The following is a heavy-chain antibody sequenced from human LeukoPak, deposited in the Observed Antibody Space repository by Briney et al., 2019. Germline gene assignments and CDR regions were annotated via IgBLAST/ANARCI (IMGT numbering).Heavy chain of an antibody. CDR3: ARPRVVAATVDAFDI. Sequence: ASVKVSCKASGGTFSSYAISWVRQAPGQGLEWMGGIIPIFGTANYAQKFQGRVTITADESTSTAYMELSSLRSEDTAVYYCARPRVVAATVDAFDIWGQGTMVTASS. V-gene: IGHV1-69*13. D-gene: IGHD2-15*01. J-gene: IGHJ3*02. CDR1: GGTFSSYA. CDR2: IIPIFGTA.